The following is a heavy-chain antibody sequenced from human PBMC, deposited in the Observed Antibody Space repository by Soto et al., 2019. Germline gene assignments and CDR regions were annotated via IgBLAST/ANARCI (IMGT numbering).Heavy chain of an antibody. Sequence: ASVKVSCKASGYTFTSYAMHWVRQAPGQRLEWMGWINAGNGNTKYSQKFQGRVTITRDTSASTAYMELSSLRSEDTAVYYCARDLTVTRGCTSTSCYYDALDIWGQGTMVTVSS. V-gene: IGHV1-3*01. D-gene: IGHD2-2*01. CDR3: ARDLTVTRGCTSTSCYYDALDI. J-gene: IGHJ3*02. CDR2: INAGNGNT. CDR1: GYTFTSYA.